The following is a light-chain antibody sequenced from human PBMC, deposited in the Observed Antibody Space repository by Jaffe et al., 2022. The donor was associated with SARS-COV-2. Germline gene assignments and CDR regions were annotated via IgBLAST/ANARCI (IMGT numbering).Light chain of an antibody. Sequence: QLVLTQSPSASASLGASVRLTCTLSSGHGSYVIAWHQQQPGKGPRYLMKVNSDGRHIKGDGIPDRFSGSSSGAERYLTISSLQSEDEADYYCQTWGTGIPRVFGGGTKLTVL. CDR1: SGHGSYV. CDR3: QTWGTGIPRV. J-gene: IGLJ3*02. V-gene: IGLV4-69*01. CDR2: VNSDGRH.